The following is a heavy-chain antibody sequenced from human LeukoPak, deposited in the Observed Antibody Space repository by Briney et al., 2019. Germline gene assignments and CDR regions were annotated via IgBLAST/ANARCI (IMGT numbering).Heavy chain of an antibody. CDR1: GYTFTTYN. CDR3: ARATPSNWFDP. Sequence: ASVKVSCKASGYTFTTYNINWVRQAPGQGLEWMGWISAYNGNTNYAQKLQGRVTMTTDTSTSTAYMELRSLRSDDTAVYYCARATPSNWFDPWGQGTLVTVSS. J-gene: IGHJ5*02. CDR2: ISAYNGNT. V-gene: IGHV1-18*01.